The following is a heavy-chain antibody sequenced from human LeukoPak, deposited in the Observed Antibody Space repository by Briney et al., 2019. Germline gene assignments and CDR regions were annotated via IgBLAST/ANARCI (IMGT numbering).Heavy chain of an antibody. D-gene: IGHD3-10*01. CDR3: ARGEGYYASGSYYIDY. CDR2: ISSSGSTV. V-gene: IGHV3-11*04. Sequence: PGGSLRLSCAASGFTFSDYYMTWIRQAPGKGLEWVSFISSSGSTVYSADSVRGRFTVSRDNAKNSLYLRMSSLRVEDTAVYYCARGEGYYASGSYYIDYWGQGTLVTVSS. J-gene: IGHJ4*02. CDR1: GFTFSDYY.